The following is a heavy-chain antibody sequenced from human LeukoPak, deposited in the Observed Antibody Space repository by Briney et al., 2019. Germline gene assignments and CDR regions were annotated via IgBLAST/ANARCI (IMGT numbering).Heavy chain of an antibody. Sequence: ASETLSLTCTVSGGSISPYYWSWIRQTPGKGLGWIGYILYSGTTTNYNPSLKSRVTISVDTSKNQFSLKLSSVTAADTAVYYCARVGDWNDLVYWGQGTLVTVSS. J-gene: IGHJ4*02. CDR3: ARVGDWNDLVY. CDR1: GGSISPYY. D-gene: IGHD1-1*01. CDR2: ILYSGTTT. V-gene: IGHV4-59*01.